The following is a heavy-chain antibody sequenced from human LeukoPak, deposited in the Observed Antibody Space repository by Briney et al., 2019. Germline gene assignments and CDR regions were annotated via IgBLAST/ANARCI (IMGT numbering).Heavy chain of an antibody. CDR1: GFTFSSYG. D-gene: IGHD3-16*01. CDR2: IWYDGSNK. V-gene: IGHV3-33*01. CDR3: ASEPTLGVGSYFDY. J-gene: IGHJ4*02. Sequence: GGSLRLSCAASGFTFSSYGMHWVRQAPGKGLEWVAVIWYDGSNKYYADSVKGRFTISRDNSKNTLYLQMNSLRAEDTAVYYCASEPTLGVGSYFDYWGQGTLVTVSS.